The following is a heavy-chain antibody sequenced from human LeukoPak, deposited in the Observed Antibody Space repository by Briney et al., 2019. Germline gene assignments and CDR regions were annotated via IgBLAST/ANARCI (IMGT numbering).Heavy chain of an antibody. CDR3: ARVRGTVAIDY. D-gene: IGHD5-12*01. V-gene: IGHV4-34*01. Sequence: PSETLSLTCAVYGGSFSGYYWSWIRQTPGKGLEWIGEINHSGNINYNPSLKSRFIILVDTSKNQYSLRMRSVTAADTAVYYCARVRGTVAIDYWSQGTLVTDSS. CDR2: INHSGNI. J-gene: IGHJ4*02. CDR1: GGSFSGYY.